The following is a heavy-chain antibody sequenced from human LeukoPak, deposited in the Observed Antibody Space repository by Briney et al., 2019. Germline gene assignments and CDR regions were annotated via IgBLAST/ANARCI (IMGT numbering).Heavy chain of an antibody. CDR1: GGSTSSY. J-gene: IGHJ5*02. CDR3: ARERLVVVVPAANLNWFDP. D-gene: IGHD2-2*01. CDR2: IYTSGST. Sequence: SETLSLTCTVSGGSTSSYWSWIRQPPGQGLEWIGRIYTSGSTNYNPSLKSRVTMSVDTSKNQFSLKLSSVTAADTAVYYCARERLVVVVPAANLNWFDPWGQGTLVTVSS. V-gene: IGHV4-4*07.